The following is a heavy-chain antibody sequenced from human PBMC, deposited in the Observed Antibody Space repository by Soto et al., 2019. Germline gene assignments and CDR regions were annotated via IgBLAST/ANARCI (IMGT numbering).Heavy chain of an antibody. CDR3: ARDPGTATFES. J-gene: IGHJ4*01. V-gene: IGHV3-11*05. Sequence: QVQLVESGGGLVKPGGSLKLTCTASGFTFSDYSMSWIRQAPGKGLEWVSYISTTSTYTGYADSVKGRFTITRDNAKNSLFRQVNNLRAEDTAVYYCARDPGTATFESWGQGTLVTVSS. D-gene: IGHD1-1*01. CDR1: GFTFSDYS. CDR2: ISTTSTYT.